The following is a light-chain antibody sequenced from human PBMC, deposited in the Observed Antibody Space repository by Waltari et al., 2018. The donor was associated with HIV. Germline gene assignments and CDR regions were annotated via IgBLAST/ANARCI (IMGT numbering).Light chain of an antibody. V-gene: IGLV2-14*01. Sequence: QSALTQPASVSGSPGQSISISCTGTSSDVGAYNYVSWYQQHPGQAPKLIIYDVNYRPSGISSRFSGSKSGNTASLTISGLHAEDEADYYCSSYTGSDTLLGVFGTGTKVTVL. CDR2: DVN. CDR3: SSYTGSDTLLGV. CDR1: SSDVGAYNY. J-gene: IGLJ1*01.